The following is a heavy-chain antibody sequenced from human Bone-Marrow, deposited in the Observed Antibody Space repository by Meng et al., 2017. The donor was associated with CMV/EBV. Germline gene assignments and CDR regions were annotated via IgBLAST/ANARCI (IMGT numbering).Heavy chain of an antibody. CDR2: INPNSGVT. CDR3: AREFWTVPAAMGIDV. CDR1: GYTFTGYS. V-gene: IGHV1-2*02. J-gene: IGHJ6*02. D-gene: IGHD2-2*01. Sequence: ASVKVSCKASGYTFTGYSMNWVRQAPGQGLEWMGWINPNSGVTNYAQKFQGRVTMTSDTSIRTAYMELNSLKFDDTAVYYCAREFWTVPAAMGIDVWGQGTTVTVSS.